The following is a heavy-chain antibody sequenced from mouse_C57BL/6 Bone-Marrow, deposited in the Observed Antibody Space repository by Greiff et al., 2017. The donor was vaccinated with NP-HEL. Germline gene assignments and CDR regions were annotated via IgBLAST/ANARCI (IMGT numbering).Heavy chain of an antibody. CDR3: ARVSTMVKWFAY. CDR2: INPGSGGT. V-gene: IGHV1-54*01. D-gene: IGHD2-2*01. J-gene: IGHJ3*01. Sequence: QVQLQQSGAELVRPGTSVKVSCKASGYAFTNYLIEWVKQRPGQGLEWIGVINPGSGGTNYNEKFKGKATLTADKSSSTAYMQLSSLTSEDSAVYYGARVSTMVKWFAYWGQGTLVTVSA. CDR1: GYAFTNYL.